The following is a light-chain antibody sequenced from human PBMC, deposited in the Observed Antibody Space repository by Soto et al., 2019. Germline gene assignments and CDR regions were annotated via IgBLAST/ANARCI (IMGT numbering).Light chain of an antibody. CDR3: QQDGSSPYT. J-gene: IGKJ2*01. Sequence: EIVLTQSPGTLSLSPGERATLSCRASQSVSSSYLAWYPQKPGQAPRLLIYVASSRATGIPDRFSGSGSGTDFTLTISRLEPEDFAVYYCQQDGSSPYTFGQGTKLEIK. CDR2: VAS. CDR1: QSVSSSY. V-gene: IGKV3-20*01.